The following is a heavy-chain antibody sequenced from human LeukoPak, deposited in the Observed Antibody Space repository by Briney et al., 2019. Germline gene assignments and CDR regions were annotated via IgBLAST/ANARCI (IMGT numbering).Heavy chain of an antibody. CDR3: AKGGRSGTYALDY. V-gene: IGHV3-9*01. CDR2: ISRNSGKT. J-gene: IGHJ4*02. CDR1: GFTFDDHA. Sequence: PGGSLRLSCAASGFTFDDHAMHWVRQAPGKGLEWVSGISRNSGKTGYVDSVKGRFTTSRDNAKNSLYLQMNSLRVEDTALYYCAKGGRSGTYALDYWGQGTLVTVSS. D-gene: IGHD3-10*01.